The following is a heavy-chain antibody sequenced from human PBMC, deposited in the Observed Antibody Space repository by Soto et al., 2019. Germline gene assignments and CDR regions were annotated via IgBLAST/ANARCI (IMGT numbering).Heavy chain of an antibody. CDR1: ELTCGSYG. V-gene: IGHV3-33*01. D-gene: IGHD6-19*01. CDR3: ARGRPAVAGICDY. CDR2: IWYDGSNK. Sequence: RLSCAVSELTCGSYGMHRISQNPGKGLEWVAVIWYDGSNKYYADSVKGRFTISRDNSKNTLYLQMNSLRAEDTAVYYCARGRPAVAGICDYWRQGTLVTVSP. J-gene: IGHJ4*02.